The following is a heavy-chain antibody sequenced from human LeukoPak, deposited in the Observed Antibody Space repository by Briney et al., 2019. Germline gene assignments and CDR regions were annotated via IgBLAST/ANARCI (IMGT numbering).Heavy chain of an antibody. J-gene: IGHJ6*02. CDR2: ISSSSSYI. Sequence: GGSLRLSCTASGFTFSTYNMNWVRQPPGKGLEGVSSISSSSSYIYYADSVEGRFTISRDNAKNSLFLQVNSLRAEDTAVYYCARDGGRRLRGSDYYYGMDVWGQGTTVTVSS. CDR3: ARDGGRRLRGSDYYYGMDV. D-gene: IGHD3-16*01. V-gene: IGHV3-21*01. CDR1: GFTFSTYN.